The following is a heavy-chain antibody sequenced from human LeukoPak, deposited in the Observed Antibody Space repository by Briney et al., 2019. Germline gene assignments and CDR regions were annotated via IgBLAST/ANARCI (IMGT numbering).Heavy chain of an antibody. D-gene: IGHD3-9*01. CDR2: INHSGST. CDR1: GGSFSGYY. J-gene: IGHJ5*02. Sequence: KSSETLSLTCAVYGGSFSGYYWSWIRQPPGKGLEWIGEINHSGSTNYNPSLKSRVTISVDTSKNQFSLKLSSVTAADTAVYYCARGTFVLRYFDWPMSGFDPWGQGTLVTVSS. V-gene: IGHV4-34*01. CDR3: ARGTFVLRYFDWPMSGFDP.